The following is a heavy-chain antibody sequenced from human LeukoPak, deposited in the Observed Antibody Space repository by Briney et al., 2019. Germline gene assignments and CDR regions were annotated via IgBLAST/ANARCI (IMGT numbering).Heavy chain of an antibody. CDR2: MHDSGTT. CDR3: ATYKRTSGWYVHDY. V-gene: IGHV4-59*01. CDR1: GVSISSYY. J-gene: IGHJ4*02. Sequence: KPSETLSLTCSVSGVSISSYYWSWLRQPPGMGLEWIGVMHDSGTTFYNPSLKSRVTMSADTSKMQFSLQLSSVTAADTAIYYCATYKRTSGWYVHDYWGQGILVTVSS. D-gene: IGHD6-19*01.